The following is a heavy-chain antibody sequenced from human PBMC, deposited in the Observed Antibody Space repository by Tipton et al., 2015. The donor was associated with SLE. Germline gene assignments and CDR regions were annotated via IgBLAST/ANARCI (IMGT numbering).Heavy chain of an antibody. D-gene: IGHD3-16*01. CDR3: ARMEGMITYGGIAGL. Sequence: LRLSCTVSGGSISSHYWSWIRQPPGKTLEWIGYIYSGGSTNYNPSLKSRVSISIDTSKSHFSLKLTSVTAADTAVYYCARMEGMITYGGIAGLWGQGTVVTVSS. CDR1: GGSISSHY. CDR2: IYSGGST. V-gene: IGHV4-59*08. J-gene: IGHJ4*02.